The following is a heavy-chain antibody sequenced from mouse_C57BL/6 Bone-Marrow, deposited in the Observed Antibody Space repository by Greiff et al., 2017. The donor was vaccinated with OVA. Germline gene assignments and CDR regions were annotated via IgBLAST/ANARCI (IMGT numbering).Heavy chain of an antibody. V-gene: IGHV5-4*01. CDR1: GFTFSSYA. CDR2: ISDGGSYT. Sequence: EVNLVESGGGLVKPGGSLKLSCAASGFTFSSYAMSWVRQTPEKRLEWVATISDGGSYTYYPDNVKGRFTISRDNAKNNLYLQMSHLKSEDTAMYYCARDRGSWDWYFDVWGTGTTVTVSS. J-gene: IGHJ1*03. D-gene: IGHD4-1*01. CDR3: ARDRGSWDWYFDV.